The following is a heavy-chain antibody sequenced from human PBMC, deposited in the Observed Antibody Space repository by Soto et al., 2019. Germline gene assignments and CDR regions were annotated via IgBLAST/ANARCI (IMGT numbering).Heavy chain of an antibody. J-gene: IGHJ6*02. CDR3: ARAKPDLAARLPLYYYYGMDV. Sequence: QVQLVQSGAEVKKPGSSVKVSCKASGGTFSSYAISWVRQAPGQGLEWMGGIIPIFGTANYAQKFQGRVTITEDKSTSTAYMELSSLRSEDTAVYYCARAKPDLAARLPLYYYYGMDVWGQGTTVTVSS. V-gene: IGHV1-69*06. CDR1: GGTFSSYA. CDR2: IIPIFGTA. D-gene: IGHD6-6*01.